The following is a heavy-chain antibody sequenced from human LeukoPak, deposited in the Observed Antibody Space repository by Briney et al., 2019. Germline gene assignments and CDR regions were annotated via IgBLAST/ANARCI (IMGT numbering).Heavy chain of an antibody. V-gene: IGHV1-69*04. CDR2: IIPILGIA. D-gene: IGHD3-22*01. CDR1: GGTFSSYA. J-gene: IGHJ4*02. CDR3: ARHSSGYPFDY. Sequence: SVKVSCKASGGTFSSYAISWVRQAPGQGLEWMGRIIPILGIANYAQKFQGRVTITAGKSTSTAYMELSSLRSEDTAVYYCARHSSGYPFDYWGQGTLVTVSS.